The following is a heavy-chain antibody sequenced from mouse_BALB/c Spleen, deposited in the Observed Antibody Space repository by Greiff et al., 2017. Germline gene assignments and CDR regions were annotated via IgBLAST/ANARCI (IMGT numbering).Heavy chain of an antibody. J-gene: IGHJ2*01. CDR2: ISNLAYSI. Sequence: EVHLVESGGGLVQPGGSRKLSCAASGFTFSDYGMAWVRQAPGKGPEWVAFISNLAYSIYYADTVTGRFTISRENAKNTLYLEMSSLRSEDTAMYYCAKLGRESRYFDYWGQGTTLTVSS. CDR1: GFTFSDYG. D-gene: IGHD4-1*01. V-gene: IGHV5-15*02. CDR3: AKLGRESRYFDY.